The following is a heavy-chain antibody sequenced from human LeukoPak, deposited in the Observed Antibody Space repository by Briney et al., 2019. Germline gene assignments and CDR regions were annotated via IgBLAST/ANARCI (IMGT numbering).Heavy chain of an antibody. J-gene: IGHJ4*02. CDR2: IKQDGSEK. CDR3: ARDKYYDRYFDS. D-gene: IGHD3-22*01. CDR1: GFTLSSYE. V-gene: IGHV3-7*01. Sequence: GGSLRLSCAASGFTLSSYEMNWVRQAPGKGLEWVANIKQDGSEKYYVDSVKGRFTISRDNAKNSLSLQMNSLRAEDTAVYYCARDKYYDRYFDSWGQGTLVTVSS.